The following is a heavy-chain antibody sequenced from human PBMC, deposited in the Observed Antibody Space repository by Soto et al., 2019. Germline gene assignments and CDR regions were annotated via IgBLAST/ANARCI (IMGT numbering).Heavy chain of an antibody. CDR1: GFTFSNYG. D-gene: IGHD2-15*01. J-gene: IGHJ6*02. Sequence: QVQLVESGGGVVQPGRSLRLSCAASGFTFSNYGMHWVRQAPGKGLEWVAVIWYDGSKKYYEDSVKGRFTISRDNSKSTLYLQMNSLRADDTAAYYCTSEYCSGGSCYYCGMDVWGQGTTVTVSS. V-gene: IGHV3-33*01. CDR3: TSEYCSGGSCYYCGMDV. CDR2: IWYDGSKK.